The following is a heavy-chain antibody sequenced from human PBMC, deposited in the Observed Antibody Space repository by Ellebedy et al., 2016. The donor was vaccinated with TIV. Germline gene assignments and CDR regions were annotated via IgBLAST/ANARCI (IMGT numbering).Heavy chain of an antibody. V-gene: IGHV3-30*03. CDR2: ISYDGSNK. D-gene: IGHD3-10*01. CDR1: GFTFSSYG. J-gene: IGHJ4*02. CDR3: AREYYYGSGSYNY. Sequence: PGGSLRLSCAASGFTFSSYGMHRVRQAPGKGLEWVAVISYDGSNKYYADSVKGRFTISRDNSKNTLYLQMNSLRTEDTAVYYCAREYYYGSGSYNYWGQGTLVTVSS.